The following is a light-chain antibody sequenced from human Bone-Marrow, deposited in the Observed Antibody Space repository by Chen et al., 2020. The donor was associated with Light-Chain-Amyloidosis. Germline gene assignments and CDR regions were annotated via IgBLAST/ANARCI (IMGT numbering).Light chain of an antibody. CDR3: QVWESSYDPRV. CDR1: NIGSKT. CDR2: DDS. Sequence: YVLTQPPAVSGDPGQTARITCGGINIGSKTVFWYQQKPGQGPVLVVYDDSARPSGVSDRFSGSNSGNTATLTINRVEAGDEADYYCQVWESSYDPRVFGAGTKVTVV. J-gene: IGLJ1*01. V-gene: IGLV3-21*02.